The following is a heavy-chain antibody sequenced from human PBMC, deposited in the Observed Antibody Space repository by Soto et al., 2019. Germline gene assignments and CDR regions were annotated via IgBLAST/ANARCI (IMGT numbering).Heavy chain of an antibody. D-gene: IGHD1-26*01. CDR3: AREWVVPYGRDV. Sequence: QVQLQESGPGLVKPSETLSLTCTVSGGSVSSGSYYWSWIRQPPGKGLEWIGYIYYSGSTNYNPALRSRVTISVDTSRNQFSLKLSSVTAADTAVYYCAREWVVPYGRDVWGQGTTVTVSS. CDR1: GGSVSSGSYY. J-gene: IGHJ6*02. V-gene: IGHV4-61*01. CDR2: IYYSGST.